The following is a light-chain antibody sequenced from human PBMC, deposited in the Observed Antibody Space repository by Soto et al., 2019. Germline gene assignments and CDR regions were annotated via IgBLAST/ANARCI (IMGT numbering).Light chain of an antibody. Sequence: QSVLTQPASVSGSPGQSITISCTGTSSDVGGYNYVSWYQQHPGKAPKFMIYDVSNRPSGVSNHFSGSKSGNTASLTISGLQAEEEADYYCSSYTTSNTRQIVFGTGTKVTVL. V-gene: IGLV2-14*01. CDR1: SSDVGGYNY. CDR2: DVS. J-gene: IGLJ1*01. CDR3: SSYTTSNTRQIV.